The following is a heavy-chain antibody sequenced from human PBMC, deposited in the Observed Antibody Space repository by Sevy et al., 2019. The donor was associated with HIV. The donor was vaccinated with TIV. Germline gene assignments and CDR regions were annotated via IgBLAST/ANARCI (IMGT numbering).Heavy chain of an antibody. CDR1: GFTFSSYG. CDR3: AKEGTSPDYYGMDV. V-gene: IGHV3-30*02. CDR2: IRYDGSNK. D-gene: IGHD1-1*01. J-gene: IGHJ6*02. Sequence: GGSLRLSCAASGFTFSSYGMHWVRQAPGKGLEWVAFIRYDGSNKYYADSVKGQFTISRDNSKNTLYLQMNSLRAEDTAVYYCAKEGTSPDYYGMDVWGQGTTVTVSS.